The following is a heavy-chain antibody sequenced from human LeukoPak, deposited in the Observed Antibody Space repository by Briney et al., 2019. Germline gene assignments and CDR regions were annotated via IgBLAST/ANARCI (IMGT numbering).Heavy chain of an antibody. V-gene: IGHV3-21*01. J-gene: IGHJ4*02. Sequence: GGSLRLSCAASGFTFSSYSMNWIRQAPGKGLEWVSSISSSSYIYYADSVKGRFTISRDNSKNTLYLQMNSLRAEDTAVYYCARDFSGYCTNGVCYYFDYWGQGTLVTVSS. D-gene: IGHD2-8*01. CDR3: ARDFSGYCTNGVCYYFDY. CDR2: ISSSSYI. CDR1: GFTFSSYS.